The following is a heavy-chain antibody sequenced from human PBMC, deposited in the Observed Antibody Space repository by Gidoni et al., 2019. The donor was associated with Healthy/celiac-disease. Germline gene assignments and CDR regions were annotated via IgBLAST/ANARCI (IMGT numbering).Heavy chain of an antibody. Sequence: QVQLQQWGAGLLKPSETLSLTCAVYGGSFSGYYWSWIRQPPGKGLEWIGEINHSGSTNYNPSLKSRVTISVDTSKNQFSLKLSSVTAADTAVYYCARRRATMIRINNWFDPWGQGTLVTVSS. CDR3: ARRRATMIRINNWFDP. D-gene: IGHD3-22*01. J-gene: IGHJ5*02. CDR2: INHSGST. CDR1: GGSFSGYY. V-gene: IGHV4-34*01.